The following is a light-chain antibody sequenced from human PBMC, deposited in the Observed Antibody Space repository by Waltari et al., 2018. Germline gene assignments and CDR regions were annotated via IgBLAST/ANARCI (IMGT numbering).Light chain of an antibody. CDR1: SSDVGGYNY. J-gene: IGLJ2*01. CDR3: CSYAGSRGVV. V-gene: IGLV2-23*02. CDR2: DVS. Sequence: QSALTQPASVSGSPGQSITISCTGTSSDVGGYNYVSWYQQHPGKAPKLIIYDVSKRPSGVSKRVSGSKSGNTASLTISGLQAEDEADYYCCSYAGSRGVVFGGGTKLTVL.